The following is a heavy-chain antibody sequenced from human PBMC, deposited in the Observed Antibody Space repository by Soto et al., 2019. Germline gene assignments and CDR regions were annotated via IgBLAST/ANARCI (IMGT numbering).Heavy chain of an antibody. CDR2: INHSGST. CDR1: GGSFIDFY. V-gene: IGHV4-34*01. Sequence: SQTLPLTWAVDGGSFIDFYWSWISTTKGKGLEWIGEINHSGSTNYNPSLKSRVTISADTSKNQFSLQLSSVTAADTAVYYCVSKLGSCTGGSCNWYFDLWGRGTLVTVSS. D-gene: IGHD2-15*01. J-gene: IGHJ2*01. CDR3: VSKLGSCTGGSCNWYFDL.